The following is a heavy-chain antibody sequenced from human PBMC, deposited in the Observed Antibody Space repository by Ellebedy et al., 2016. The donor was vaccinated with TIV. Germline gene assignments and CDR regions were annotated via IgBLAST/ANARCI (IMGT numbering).Heavy chain of an antibody. J-gene: IGHJ5*02. CDR3: ARDNRITAAAAGAPLWFDP. Sequence: GESLKISCAASGFTFNSYWMHWVRHSPGTGLVWVSRVNSDGSITTYADSVKGRFTISRDNAKNTVYLQMTSLRAEDTATYYCARDNRITAAAAGAPLWFDPWGQGTLVTVSS. V-gene: IGHV3-74*03. D-gene: IGHD6-13*01. CDR1: GFTFNSYW. CDR2: VNSDGSIT.